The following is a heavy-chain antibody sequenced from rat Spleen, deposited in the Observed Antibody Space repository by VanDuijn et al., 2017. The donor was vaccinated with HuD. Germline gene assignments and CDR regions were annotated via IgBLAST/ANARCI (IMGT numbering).Heavy chain of an antibody. V-gene: IGHV2S12*01. CDR2: ISSGGST. CDR1: GFSLTSNG. Sequence: QVQLKESGPGLVQPSQTLSLTCTVSGFSLTSNGVSWVRQPPGKGLEWIAAISSGGSTYYNSALKFRLSISRDTSKSQVFLKMNSVQTEDTAMYFCARLGDYWGQGVMVTVSS. CDR3: ARLGDY. J-gene: IGHJ2*01. D-gene: IGHD5-1*01.